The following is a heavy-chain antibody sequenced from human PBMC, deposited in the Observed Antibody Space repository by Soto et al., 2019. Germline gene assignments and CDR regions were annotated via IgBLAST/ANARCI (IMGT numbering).Heavy chain of an antibody. CDR2: IFPIDSDT. D-gene: IGHD2-21*02. Sequence: GESLKISCKGAGYTFTRNWIGWVRQMPGKGLEWMGIIFPIDSDTRYSPSSQGQVTISADNSISTAYLQWSSLKASDTAIYYCATPGGRDFNAFDVWGQGTMVTVSS. CDR3: ATPGGRDFNAFDV. J-gene: IGHJ3*01. CDR1: GYTFTRNW. V-gene: IGHV5-51*01.